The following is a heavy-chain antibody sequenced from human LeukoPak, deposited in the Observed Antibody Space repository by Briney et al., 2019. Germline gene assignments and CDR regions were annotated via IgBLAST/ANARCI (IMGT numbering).Heavy chain of an antibody. V-gene: IGHV3-43D*03. CDR2: ISWDGCST. Sequence: PGGSLRLSCAASGFTFDDYAMHWVRQAPGKGLEWVSLISWDGCSTYYADSVKGRFTISRDNSKNTLYLQMNSLRAEDTALYYCAKDSHGMSSPDYWGQGTLVTVSS. CDR3: AKDSHGMSSPDY. J-gene: IGHJ4*02. CDR1: GFTFDDYA. D-gene: IGHD6-6*01.